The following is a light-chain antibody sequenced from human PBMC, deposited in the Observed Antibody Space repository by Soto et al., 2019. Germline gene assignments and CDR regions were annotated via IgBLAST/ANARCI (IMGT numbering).Light chain of an antibody. V-gene: IGKV3-11*01. CDR3: QQRSIWPWT. CDR2: DAS. J-gene: IGKJ1*01. CDR1: QSVSNY. Sequence: IVWTQSPATLSLSPGGRATLSCWASQSVSNYFVWYQQKPGQAPRLLISDASKRATGIPARFSGSGSGTDFTLTISSLEPEDFAVYYCQQRSIWPWTFGQGTKVDI.